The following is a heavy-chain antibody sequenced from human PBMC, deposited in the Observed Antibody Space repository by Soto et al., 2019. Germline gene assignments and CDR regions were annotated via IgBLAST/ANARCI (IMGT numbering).Heavy chain of an antibody. D-gene: IGHD6-13*01. V-gene: IGHV1-46*01. Sequence: QVQLVQSGAEVKKPGASVKVSCKASGYTFTSYYMHLVRQAPGQGLEWMGIINPSGGSTSYAQKFQGRDTMTRDTSTSTVYMELSSLRSEDTAVYYCARVSSWSCFDYWGQGTLVTVSS. CDR3: ARVSSWSCFDY. CDR2: INPSGGST. J-gene: IGHJ4*02. CDR1: GYTFTSYY.